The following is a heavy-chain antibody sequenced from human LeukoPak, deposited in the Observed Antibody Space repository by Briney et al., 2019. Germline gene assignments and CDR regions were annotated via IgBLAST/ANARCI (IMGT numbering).Heavy chain of an antibody. CDR3: ARGNGPMVRGIFDY. D-gene: IGHD3-10*01. CDR2: IYYSGST. Sequence: PSETLSLTCTVSGGSISSSSYYWGWIRQPPGKGLEWIGSIYYSGSTYYNPSLKSRVTISVDTSKNQFSLKLSSVTAADTAVYYCARGNGPMVRGIFDYWGQGTLVTVSS. J-gene: IGHJ4*02. V-gene: IGHV4-39*07. CDR1: GGSISSSSYY.